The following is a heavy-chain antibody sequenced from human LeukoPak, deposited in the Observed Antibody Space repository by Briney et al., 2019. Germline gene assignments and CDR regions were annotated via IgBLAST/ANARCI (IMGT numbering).Heavy chain of an antibody. Sequence: GGSLRLSCAASGFTFSSYGMSWVRQAPGKVLEWVSAISGSGGSTFYADSVKGRFTISRDNSKNTLYLQMNSLRAEDTAVYYCAKAGLYILTGLAYDYWGQGILVTVSS. CDR2: ISGSGGST. CDR3: AKAGLYILTGLAYDY. CDR1: GFTFSSYG. D-gene: IGHD3-9*01. J-gene: IGHJ4*02. V-gene: IGHV3-23*01.